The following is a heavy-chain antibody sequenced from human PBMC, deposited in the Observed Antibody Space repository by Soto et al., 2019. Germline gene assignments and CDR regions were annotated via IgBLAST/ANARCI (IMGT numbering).Heavy chain of an antibody. CDR1: GGSVSSGDYY. CDR3: ATESSGSSPLHFDF. CDR2: IYYSGST. V-gene: IGHV4-30-4*01. J-gene: IGHJ4*02. Sequence: SETLSLTCTVSGGSVSSGDYYWSWIRQPPGKDLEWIGYIYYSGSTYFAPSLKSRVSMAIDMSENQFSLKLSSVTAADTAIYYCATESSGSSPLHFDFWGRGALVTVSS. D-gene: IGHD3-22*01.